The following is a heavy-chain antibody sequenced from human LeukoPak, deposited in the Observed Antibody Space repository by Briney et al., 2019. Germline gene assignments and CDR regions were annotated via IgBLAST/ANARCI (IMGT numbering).Heavy chain of an antibody. J-gene: IGHJ5*02. CDR3: ARGRCSSTSCPGDNWFDP. V-gene: IGHV1-69*13. CDR2: IIPIFGTA. D-gene: IGHD2-2*01. CDR1: GGTFSSYA. Sequence: EASVKVSCKASGGTFSSYAISWVRQAPGQGLEWMGGIIPIFGTANYAQKFQGRVTITADESTSTAYMELISLRSEGTAVYYCARGRCSSTSCPGDNWFDPWGQGTLVTVSS.